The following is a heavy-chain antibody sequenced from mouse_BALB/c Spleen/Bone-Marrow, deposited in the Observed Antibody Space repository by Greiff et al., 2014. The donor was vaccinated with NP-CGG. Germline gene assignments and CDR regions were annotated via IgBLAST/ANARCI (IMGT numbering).Heavy chain of an antibody. V-gene: IGHV3-1*02. J-gene: IGHJ4*01. Sequence: DVHLVESGPDLVKPSQSLSLTCTVPGYSITSYYSWHWIRQFPGNKLEWMGYIHYSGTTVYNPSLKSRISITRDTSNNQFFLQLNSVTTEDTATYYCARFAGTPYTMDYWGQGTSVTVSS. CDR3: ARFAGTPYTMDY. CDR1: GYSITSYYS. CDR2: IHYSGTT. D-gene: IGHD4-1*01.